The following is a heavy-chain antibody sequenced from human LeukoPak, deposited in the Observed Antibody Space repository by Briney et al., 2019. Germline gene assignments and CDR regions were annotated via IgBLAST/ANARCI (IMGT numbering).Heavy chain of an antibody. CDR3: ARDPPSGYSYEEFDY. D-gene: IGHD5-18*01. V-gene: IGHV3-7*01. CDR1: GFTFSSYW. CDR2: IKQDGSEK. J-gene: IGHJ4*02. Sequence: PGGSLRLSCAASGFTFSSYWMSWVRQAPGKGLEWVANIKQDGSEKYYVDSVKGRFTISRDNAKNSLYLQMNSLRAEDTAVYYCARDPPSGYSYEEFDYWGQGTLVTVSS.